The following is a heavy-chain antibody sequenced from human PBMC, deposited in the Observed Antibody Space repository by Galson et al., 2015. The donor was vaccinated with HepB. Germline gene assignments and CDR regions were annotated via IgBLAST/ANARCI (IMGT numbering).Heavy chain of an antibody. J-gene: IGHJ3*02. CDR1: GYTLTELS. D-gene: IGHD2-2*01. Sequence: PVKVSCKVSGYTLTELSMHWVRQAPGKGLEWMGGFDPEDGETIYAQKFQGRVTMTEDTSTDTAYMELSSLRSEDTAVYYCAAYNCSSTSCPYLYAFDIWGQGTMVTVSS. V-gene: IGHV1-24*01. CDR3: AAYNCSSTSCPYLYAFDI. CDR2: FDPEDGET.